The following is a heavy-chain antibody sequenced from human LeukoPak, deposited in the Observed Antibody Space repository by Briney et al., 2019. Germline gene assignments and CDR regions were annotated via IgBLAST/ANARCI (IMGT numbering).Heavy chain of an antibody. J-gene: IGHJ5*02. D-gene: IGHD1-7*01. V-gene: IGHV4-39*01. CDR1: GGSFRNYY. CDR3: ATLTGTTMRNWFDP. CDR2: IYYSGST. Sequence: PSETLSLTCTVSGGSFRNYYWGWIRQPPGKGLEWIGSIYYSGSTYYNPSLKSRVTLSVDTSKNQFSLKLSSVTAADTAVYYCATLTGTTMRNWFDPWGQGTLVTVSS.